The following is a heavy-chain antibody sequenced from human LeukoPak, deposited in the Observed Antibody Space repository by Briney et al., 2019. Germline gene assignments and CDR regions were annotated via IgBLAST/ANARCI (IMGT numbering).Heavy chain of an antibody. CDR3: ARDSLARPLGY. V-gene: IGHV3-53*01. D-gene: IGHD6-6*01. CDR1: GFTVSSNY. CDR2: IYSGGST. Sequence: GGSLRLSCAASGFTVSSNYMSWVRQAPGKGLEWVSVIYSGGSTYYADSVKGRFTISRDNSKNTLYLQMNSLRAEDTAVYYCARDSLARPLGYWGQGTLVTVSS. J-gene: IGHJ4*02.